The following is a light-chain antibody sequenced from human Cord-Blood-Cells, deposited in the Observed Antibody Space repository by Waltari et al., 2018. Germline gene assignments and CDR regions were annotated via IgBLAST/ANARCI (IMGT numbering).Light chain of an antibody. Sequence: QSALTQPRSVSGSPGQSVTISCTGTSSDVGGYNYVSWYQQHPGKPPKLMIYEVSKRPSVVPDRFSCSKSGNTASLTISGLQAEDEADYYCCSYAGSYTYVFGTGTKVTVL. CDR3: CSYAGSYTYV. CDR2: EVS. V-gene: IGLV2-11*01. CDR1: SSDVGGYNY. J-gene: IGLJ1*01.